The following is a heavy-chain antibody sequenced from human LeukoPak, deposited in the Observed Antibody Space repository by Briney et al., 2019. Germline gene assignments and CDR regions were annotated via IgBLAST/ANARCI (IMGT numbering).Heavy chain of an antibody. D-gene: IGHD2/OR15-2a*01. J-gene: IGHJ4*02. Sequence: GGSLRLSCVASGFIFSDYSMDWVRQAPGKGLEWVSSISSSSAYIFYSDSVKGRFTISRDNARNSLYLQMDNLRAEDTGVYYCARDFYDGFALDYWGQGTLVTVSS. CDR2: ISSSSAYI. V-gene: IGHV3-21*03. CDR1: GFIFSDYS. CDR3: ARDFYDGFALDY.